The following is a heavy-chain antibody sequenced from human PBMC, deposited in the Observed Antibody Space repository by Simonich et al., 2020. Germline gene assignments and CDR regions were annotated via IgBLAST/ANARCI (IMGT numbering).Heavy chain of an antibody. CDR2: VYGGGST. CDR3: ARWTATGYYFDY. CDR1: GFTVSSNY. Sequence: EVQLVESGGGLIQPGGSLRLSCAASGFTVSSNYMCWVRQAPGKGVEWGSVVYGGGSTYYADSVKGRFTISRDNSKNTLYLQINSLRAEDTAVYYCARWTATGYYFDYWGQGTLVTVSS. D-gene: IGHD1-1*01. V-gene: IGHV3-53*01. J-gene: IGHJ4*02.